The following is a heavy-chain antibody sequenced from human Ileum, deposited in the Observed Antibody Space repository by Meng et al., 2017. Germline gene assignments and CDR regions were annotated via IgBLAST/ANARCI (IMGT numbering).Heavy chain of an antibody. D-gene: IGHD3-16*01. CDR1: GYTFTTND. CDR2: VSPSSGNT. Sequence: QVQLVQSWAEMNTPGASMKVSCKDSGYTFTTNDINWVRQAPGQGLEWMGWVSPSSGNTHYAQKFQGRVTMTRDISMSTVYMELTSLKSDDTAVYYCARGVGDLGDYWGQGTLVTVSS. CDR3: ARGVGDLGDY. J-gene: IGHJ4*02. V-gene: IGHV1-8*01.